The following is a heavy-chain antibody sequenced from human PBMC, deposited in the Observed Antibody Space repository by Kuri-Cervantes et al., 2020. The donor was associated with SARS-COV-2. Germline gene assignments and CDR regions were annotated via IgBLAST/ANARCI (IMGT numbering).Heavy chain of an antibody. CDR2: IIPILGIA. CDR1: GYTFTSYD. V-gene: IGHV1-69*04. J-gene: IGHJ6*03. D-gene: IGHD1-26*01. Sequence: SVKVSCKASGYTFTSYDINWVRQATGQGLEWMGRIIPILGIANYAQKFQGRVTITADRSTSTAYMELSSLRSEDTAVYYCARDRQGELLPGCYYYYMDVWGKGTTVTVSS. CDR3: ARDRQGELLPGCYYYYMDV.